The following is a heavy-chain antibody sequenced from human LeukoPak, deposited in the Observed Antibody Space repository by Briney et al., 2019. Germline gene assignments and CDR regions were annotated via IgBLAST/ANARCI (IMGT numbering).Heavy chain of an antibody. CDR2: IYYSGST. CDR3: AKPNDYDSSGYDY. D-gene: IGHD3-22*01. CDR1: GGSISSYY. J-gene: IGHJ4*02. V-gene: IGHV4-59*01. Sequence: SETLSLTCTVSGGSISSYYWSWIRQPPGKGLEWIGYIYYSGSTNYNPSLKSRVTISVDTSKNQFSLKLSSVTAADTAVYYCAKPNDYDSSGYDYWGQGTLVTVSS.